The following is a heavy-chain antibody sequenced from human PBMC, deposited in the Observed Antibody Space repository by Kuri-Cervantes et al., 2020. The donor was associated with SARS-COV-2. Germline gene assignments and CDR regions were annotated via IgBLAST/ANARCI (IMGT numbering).Heavy chain of an antibody. Sequence: ASVKVSCKASGYTFTNHAIHWVRQAPGQRLEWLGWINIGNDYTKYSQKLQGRVTITRDTFASTAYMELSSLRSEDTAVYFCAREEFCGGDCLSLNSWGQGTLVTVSS. CDR1: GYTFTNHA. CDR3: AREEFCGGDCLSLNS. J-gene: IGHJ4*02. D-gene: IGHD2-21*02. V-gene: IGHV1-3*04. CDR2: INIGNDYT.